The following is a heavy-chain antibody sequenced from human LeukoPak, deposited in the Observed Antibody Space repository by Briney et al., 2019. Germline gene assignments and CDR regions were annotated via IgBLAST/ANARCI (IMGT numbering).Heavy chain of an antibody. CDR3: ARSANPFNYYYGSGTWPGMDV. Sequence: ASVKVSCKASGYTFTSYGISWVRQAPGQGLERMGWISAYNGNTNYAQKLQGRVTMTTDTSTSTAYMELRSLRSDDTAVYYCARSANPFNYYYGSGTWPGMDVWGQGTTVTVSS. V-gene: IGHV1-18*01. J-gene: IGHJ6*02. D-gene: IGHD3-10*01. CDR1: GYTFTSYG. CDR2: ISAYNGNT.